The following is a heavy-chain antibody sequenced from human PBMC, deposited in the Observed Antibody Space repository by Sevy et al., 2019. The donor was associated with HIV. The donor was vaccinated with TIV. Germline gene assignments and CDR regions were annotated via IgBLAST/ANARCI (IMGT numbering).Heavy chain of an antibody. J-gene: IGHJ6*02. V-gene: IGHV3-11*01. Sequence: GGSLRLSCAASGFTFSDYYMSWIRQAPGKGLEWVSYISSSGSTIHYADSVKGRFTISRDNAKNSLYLQMNSLRAEDTAVYYCLSGRDIVVVPAARAYGMDVWGQGTTVTVSS. CDR2: ISSSGSTI. CDR1: GFTFSDYY. CDR3: LSGRDIVVVPAARAYGMDV. D-gene: IGHD2-2*01.